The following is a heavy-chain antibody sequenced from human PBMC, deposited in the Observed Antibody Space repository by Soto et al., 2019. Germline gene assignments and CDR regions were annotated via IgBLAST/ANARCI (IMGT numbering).Heavy chain of an antibody. CDR3: ARFYLAIVVVPKHFGMDV. V-gene: IGHV4-31*03. CDR1: GGSISSGGYY. D-gene: IGHD2-2*03. Sequence: QVQLQESGPGLVKPSQTLSLTCTVSGGSISSGGYYWSWIRQHPGQGLEWIGYIYYSGRPYYNPSLKIRVTISVDTSENQFSLKLSSVTAADTAVYYCARFYLAIVVVPKHFGMDVWGQGTTVTVSS. J-gene: IGHJ6*02. CDR2: IYYSGRP.